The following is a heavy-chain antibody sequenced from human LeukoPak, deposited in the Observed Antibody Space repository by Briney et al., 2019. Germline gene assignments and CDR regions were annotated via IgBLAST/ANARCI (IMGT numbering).Heavy chain of an antibody. D-gene: IGHD2-2*01. CDR3: AKIGQLLSGPYYYYMDV. CDR1: GFTFTKYW. Sequence: SGGSLRLSCAASGFTFTKYWMSWVRQAPGKGLEWVSTISGSGGSTYYADSVKGRFTISRDNSKNTLYLQMNSLRAEDTAVYYCAKIGQLLSGPYYYYMDVWGKGTTVTVSS. CDR2: ISGSGGST. J-gene: IGHJ6*03. V-gene: IGHV3-23*01.